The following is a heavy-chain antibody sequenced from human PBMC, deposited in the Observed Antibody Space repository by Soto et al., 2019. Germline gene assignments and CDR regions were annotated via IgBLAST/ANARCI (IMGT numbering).Heavy chain of an antibody. V-gene: IGHV1-18*01. CDR2: ISAYNGNT. J-gene: IGHJ6*02. CDR3: AREVYYDSSGDQYGMDV. D-gene: IGHD3-22*01. Sequence: QVQLVQSGAEVKKPGASVKVSCKASGYTFTSYGISWVRQAPGQGLEWMGWISAYNGNTNYAQKLKGRVNMTTDTSTSTAYMELRSLRSDDTAVYYCAREVYYDSSGDQYGMDVWGQGTTVTVSS. CDR1: GYTFTSYG.